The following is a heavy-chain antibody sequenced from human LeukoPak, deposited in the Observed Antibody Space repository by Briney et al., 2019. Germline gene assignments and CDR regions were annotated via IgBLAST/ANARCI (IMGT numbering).Heavy chain of an antibody. CDR1: GFTFSNYA. CDR3: ANRGRYYFDY. CDR2: ISANGAGT. D-gene: IGHD1-26*01. V-gene: IGHV3-23*01. Sequence: GGSLRLSCAASGFTFSNYAMSWVRQAPGKGLEWVSSISANGAGTYYADSVKGRFTISRDVSKNTLYLQMNSLRPGDTAVYYCANRGRYYFDYWGQGTLVTVS. J-gene: IGHJ4*02.